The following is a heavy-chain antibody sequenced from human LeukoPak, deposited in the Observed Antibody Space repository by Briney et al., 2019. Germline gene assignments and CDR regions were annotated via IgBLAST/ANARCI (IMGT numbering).Heavy chain of an antibody. CDR3: ARLRGFGEPHFDY. CDR1: AGSISSGGYY. CDR2: IDKSRST. J-gene: IGHJ4*02. V-gene: IGHV4-30-4*08. D-gene: IGHD3-10*01. Sequence: SQTLSLTCTVSAGSISSGGYYCSRLRQPPGQGREWIGYIDKSRSTYYTPSLKSRVTISIDTSKNQFSLKLGAVTAADTAVYYCARLRGFGEPHFDYWGQGTLVTVSS.